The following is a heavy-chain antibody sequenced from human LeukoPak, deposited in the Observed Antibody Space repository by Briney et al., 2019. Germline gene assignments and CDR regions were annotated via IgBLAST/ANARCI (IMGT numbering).Heavy chain of an antibody. J-gene: IGHJ4*02. D-gene: IGHD6-6*01. CDR1: GFTFSSYW. CDR2: INSDGSTT. Sequence: GGSLRLSCAASGFTFSSYWMHWVRQGPGEGLVWVSRINSDGSTTIYADSVKGRFTISRDNAKNTLHLRMDSLRAEDTAVYYCARHYSSSRGTFDYWGQGTLVTVSS. V-gene: IGHV3-74*01. CDR3: ARHYSSSRGTFDY.